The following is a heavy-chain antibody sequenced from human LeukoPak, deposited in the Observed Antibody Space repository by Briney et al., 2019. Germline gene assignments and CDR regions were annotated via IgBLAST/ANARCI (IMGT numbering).Heavy chain of an antibody. V-gene: IGHV1-18*04. J-gene: IGHJ3*02. Sequence: AASVKVSCKASGYTFTSYGISWVRQAPGQGLEWMGWISAYNGNTNYTQKLQGRVAMTTDTSTSTAYMELRSLGSDDTAVYYCARDRNGDQRANAFDIWGQGTVVTVSS. CDR2: ISAYNGNT. D-gene: IGHD2-21*02. CDR1: GYTFTSYG. CDR3: ARDRNGDQRANAFDI.